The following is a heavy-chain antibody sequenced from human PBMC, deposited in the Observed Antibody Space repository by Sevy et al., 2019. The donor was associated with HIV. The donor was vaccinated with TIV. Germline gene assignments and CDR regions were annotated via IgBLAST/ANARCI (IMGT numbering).Heavy chain of an antibody. J-gene: IGHJ3*01. Sequence: GGSLRLSCAASGFTFSTYAMSWVRQAPGKGLEWLSDITGHGGTTWNADSVKGRFTISRDNSRNILYLQLNSLRAEDTGVYYCAKPFREDDAFHVWGQGTMVTVSS. CDR2: ITGHGGTT. CDR3: AKPFREDDAFHV. V-gene: IGHV3-23*01. CDR1: GFTFSTYA. D-gene: IGHD1-26*01.